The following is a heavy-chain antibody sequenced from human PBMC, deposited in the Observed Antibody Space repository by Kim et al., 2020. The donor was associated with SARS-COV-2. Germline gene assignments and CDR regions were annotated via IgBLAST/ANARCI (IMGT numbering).Heavy chain of an antibody. Sequence: GGSLRLSCAASGFTFSSYGMHWVRQAPGKGLEWVAVISYDGSNKYYADSVKGRFTISRDNSKNTLYLQMNSLRAEDTAVYYCARDVGWGYDYVWGSYRPYYYYGMDVWGQGTTVTFSS. CDR2: ISYDGSNK. CDR1: GFTFSSYG. J-gene: IGHJ6*02. V-gene: IGHV3-33*05. CDR3: ARDVGWGYDYVWGSYRPYYYYGMDV. D-gene: IGHD3-16*02.